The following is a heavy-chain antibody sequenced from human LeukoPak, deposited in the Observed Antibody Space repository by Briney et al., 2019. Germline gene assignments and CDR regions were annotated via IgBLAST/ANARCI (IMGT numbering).Heavy chain of an antibody. Sequence: GGSLRLSCAASGFTFSNYSMNWVRQAPGRGLEWVSYISSSGSTITYADSVKGRFTISRDNSKNTLYLQMNSLRVEDTAVYYCARVPGISMTGGFDYWGQGTLVTVSS. CDR1: GFTFSNYS. CDR2: ISSSGSTI. V-gene: IGHV3-48*01. D-gene: IGHD6-19*01. CDR3: ARVPGISMTGGFDY. J-gene: IGHJ4*02.